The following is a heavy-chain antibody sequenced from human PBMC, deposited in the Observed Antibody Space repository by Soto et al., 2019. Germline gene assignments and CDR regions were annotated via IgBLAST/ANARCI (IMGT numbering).Heavy chain of an antibody. CDR1: GFTFSRYS. CDR2: ISGSSSTI. CDR3: AKTSLRVYYYGMDV. Sequence: GGSLRLSCAASGFTFSRYSMNWVRQAPGKGLEWVSHISGSSSTIYYTDSVKGRFTVSRDNAKNSLYLQMNCLRDEDTAVYFCAKTSLRVYYYGMDVWGQGTTVTVSS. J-gene: IGHJ6*02. V-gene: IGHV3-48*02.